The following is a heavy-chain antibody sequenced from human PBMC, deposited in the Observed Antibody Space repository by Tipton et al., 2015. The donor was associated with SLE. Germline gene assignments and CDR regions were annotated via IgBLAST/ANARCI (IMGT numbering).Heavy chain of an antibody. V-gene: IGHV3-21*01. D-gene: IGHD2-21*01. CDR1: GFTFSSYS. CDR3: AARRYCGGDCYMGVDY. J-gene: IGHJ4*02. Sequence: SLRLSCAASGFTFSSYSMNWVRQAPGKGLEWVSSISSSSSYIYYADSVKGRFTISRDNAKNSLYLQMNSLRAEDTAVYYCAARRYCGGDCYMGVDYWGQGTLVTVSS. CDR2: ISSSSSYI.